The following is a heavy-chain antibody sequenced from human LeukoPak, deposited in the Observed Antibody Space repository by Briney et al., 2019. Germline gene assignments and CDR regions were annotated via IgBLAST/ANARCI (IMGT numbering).Heavy chain of an antibody. CDR2: ISYIGST. CDR1: GDSFSSHY. J-gene: IGHJ6*03. V-gene: IGHV4-59*11. Sequence: SETLSLTCTVSGDSFSSHYWTWIRQPPGKGLEWIGYISYIGSTNYNPSLKSRVTISIDTSKNQFSLKLSSVTAADTAVYFCARGSTLRSLAYYYYMDVWGKGTTVTVSS. D-gene: IGHD1-26*01. CDR3: ARGSTLRSLAYYYYMDV.